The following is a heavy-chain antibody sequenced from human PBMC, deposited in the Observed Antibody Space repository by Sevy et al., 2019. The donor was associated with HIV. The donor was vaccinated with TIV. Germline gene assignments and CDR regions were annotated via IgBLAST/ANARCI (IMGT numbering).Heavy chain of an antibody. CDR1: GYTFTGYY. CDR2: INPNSGGT. CDR3: ASKSRPSRDGNYCMDV. J-gene: IGHJ6*02. V-gene: IGHV1-2*02. D-gene: IGHD6-13*01. Sequence: ASVKVSCKASGYTFTGYYMHWVRQAPGQGLEWMGWINPNSGGTNYAQKFQGRVTMTRNTSISTAYMGLSRLRSDDTDEYDVASKSRPSRDGNYCMDVWGQGTTVTVSS.